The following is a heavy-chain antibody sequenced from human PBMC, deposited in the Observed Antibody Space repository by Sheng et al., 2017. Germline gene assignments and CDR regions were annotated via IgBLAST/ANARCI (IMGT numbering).Heavy chain of an antibody. Sequence: QVQLQQWGAGLLKPSETLSLTCAVYGGSFSGYYWSWIRQPPGKGLEWIGEINHSGSTNYNPSLKSRVTISVDTSKNQFSLKLSSVTAADTAVYYCARAPLMVRGVRFDYWGQGTLVTVSS. CDR1: GGSFSGYY. J-gene: IGHJ4*02. D-gene: IGHD3-10*01. CDR3: ARAPLMVRGVRFDY. V-gene: IGHV4-34*01. CDR2: INHSGST.